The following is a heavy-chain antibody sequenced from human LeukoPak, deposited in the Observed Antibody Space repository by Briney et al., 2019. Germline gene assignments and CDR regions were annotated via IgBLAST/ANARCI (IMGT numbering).Heavy chain of an antibody. CDR2: IIPIFGTA. CDR3: ARGPPVHFYNWFDP. V-gene: IGHV1-69*05. J-gene: IGHJ5*02. Sequence: SVTVSCKASGGTFSSYAISWVRQAPGQGLEWMGGIIPIFGTANYAQKFQGRVTITTDESTSTAYMELSSLRSEDTAVYYCARGPPVHFYNWFDPWGQGTLVTVSS. D-gene: IGHD3-3*02. CDR1: GGTFSSYA.